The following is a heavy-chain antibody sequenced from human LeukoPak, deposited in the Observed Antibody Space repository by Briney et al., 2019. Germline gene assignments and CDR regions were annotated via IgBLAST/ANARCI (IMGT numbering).Heavy chain of an antibody. CDR1: GFSVSNNY. D-gene: IGHD3-3*01. V-gene: IGHV3-53*01. J-gene: IGHJ4*02. Sequence: GGSLRLSCVVSGFSVSNNYIIWVRHAPGNGLERVSVIYGDGRTSHSASVRGRFTISRDNSKNIVSLQMNNLSAEDTAVYYCASGRGLGVVSPYFDYWGQGTLVTVSS. CDR2: IYGDGRT. CDR3: ASGRGLGVVSPYFDY.